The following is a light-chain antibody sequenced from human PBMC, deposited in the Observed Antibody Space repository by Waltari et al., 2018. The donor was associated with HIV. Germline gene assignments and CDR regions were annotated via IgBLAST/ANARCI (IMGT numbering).Light chain of an antibody. V-gene: IGKV3-11*01. CDR3: QQRSDWPPFT. CDR1: QSVDNY. CDR2: DAS. Sequence: EVVLTQSPATLSLSPGERATLSCRVSQSVDNYLAWYQQKPGQAPRLLIYDASSRATGIPARFSGSGSGTDFTLTISSLEADDFAVYYCQQRSDWPPFTFGPGTKVDIK. J-gene: IGKJ3*01.